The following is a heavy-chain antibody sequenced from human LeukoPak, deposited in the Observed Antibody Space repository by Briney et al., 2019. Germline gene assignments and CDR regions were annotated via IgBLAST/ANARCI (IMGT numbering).Heavy chain of an antibody. CDR3: ARDPPSRGGEQQLNRGY. CDR2: ISSSSSYI. Sequence: PGGSLRLSCAASRFTFSSYSMNWVRQAPGKGLEWVSSISSSSSYIYYADSVKGRFTISRDNAKNSLYLQMNSLRAEDTAVYYCARDPPSRGGEQQLNRGYWGQGTLVTVSS. V-gene: IGHV3-21*01. J-gene: IGHJ4*02. D-gene: IGHD6-13*01. CDR1: RFTFSSYS.